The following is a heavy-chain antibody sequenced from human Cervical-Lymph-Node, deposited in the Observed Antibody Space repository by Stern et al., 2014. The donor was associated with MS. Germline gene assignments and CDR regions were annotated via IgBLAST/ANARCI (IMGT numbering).Heavy chain of an antibody. J-gene: IGHJ4*02. V-gene: IGHV4-31*03. CDR1: GGSISSGNYY. D-gene: IGHD3-3*01. CDR3: ARGSREVLLPRFYFDY. CDR2: IYQSGST. Sequence: QLVQSGPGLVKPSQTLSLTCTVSGGSISSGNYYWSWIRQPPGKGLEWIGYIYQSGSTYYNPPLKSRVTTSIDTSKNQFSLKLSSVTAADTAVYYCARGSREVLLPRFYFDYWGQGTLVTVSS.